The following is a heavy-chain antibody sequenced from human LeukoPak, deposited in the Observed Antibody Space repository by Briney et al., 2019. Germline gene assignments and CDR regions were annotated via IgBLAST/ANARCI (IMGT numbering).Heavy chain of an antibody. CDR2: IYYSGST. D-gene: IGHD3-10*01. V-gene: IGHV4-59*01. J-gene: IGHJ2*01. CDR3: ARDYPYRGSGSLWYFDL. CDR1: GGSISSYY. Sequence: SETLSLTCTVSGGSISSYYWSWIRQPPGKGLEWLGYIYYSGSTNYNPSLKSRVTISVDTSKNQFSLKLSSVTAADTAVYYCARDYPYRGSGSLWYFDLWGRGTLVTVSS.